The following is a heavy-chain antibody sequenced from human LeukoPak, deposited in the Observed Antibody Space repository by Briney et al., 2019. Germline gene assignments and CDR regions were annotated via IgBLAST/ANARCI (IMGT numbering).Heavy chain of an antibody. Sequence: GATVKISCKVSGYAFTDYYMHWVQQAPGKGLEWMGLVDPDDGETIYAEKFQGRVAITADTSTDTAYMQLSSLRSEDTAPYYCATVLGIDYYFDYWGQGSLVTVSS. V-gene: IGHV1-69-2*01. J-gene: IGHJ4*02. CDR1: GYAFTDYY. CDR3: ATVLGIDYYFDY. D-gene: IGHD7-27*01. CDR2: VDPDDGET.